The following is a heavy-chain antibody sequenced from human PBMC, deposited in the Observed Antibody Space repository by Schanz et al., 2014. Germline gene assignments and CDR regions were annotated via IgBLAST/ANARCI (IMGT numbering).Heavy chain of an antibody. CDR1: GFTFSTYA. Sequence: VQLVESGGGVVQPGRSLRLSCAASGFTFSTYAMNWVRQAPGKGLEWVSSISGGGGSTRYGDSLRRRFYISRDKSKNMLYLQMNSLRVEDTAVYFCAKGRGGTSSEGLDQYYGMDVWGQGTTVTVSS. CDR3: AKGRGGTSSEGLDQYYGMDV. J-gene: IGHJ6*02. D-gene: IGHD6-6*01. V-gene: IGHV3-23*04. CDR2: ISGGGGST.